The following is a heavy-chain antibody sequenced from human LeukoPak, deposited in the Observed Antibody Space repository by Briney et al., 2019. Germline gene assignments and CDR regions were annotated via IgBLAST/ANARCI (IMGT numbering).Heavy chain of an antibody. V-gene: IGHV3-23*01. Sequence: GGSLRLSCAASGFSFSSYAMTWVRQAPGKGLEWVSAIGGSGAGTYYADSVEGRFTISRDNSKNTLYVQMNSLRAEDTAVYYCAKNGGDSYGTGHFDYWGQGALVTVSS. CDR1: GFSFSSYA. CDR2: IGGSGAGT. CDR3: AKNGGDSYGTGHFDY. D-gene: IGHD5-18*01. J-gene: IGHJ4*02.